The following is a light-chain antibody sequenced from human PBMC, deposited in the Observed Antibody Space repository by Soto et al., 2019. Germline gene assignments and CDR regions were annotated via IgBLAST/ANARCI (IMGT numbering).Light chain of an antibody. J-gene: IGLJ2*01. Sequence: QSVLTQPASVSGSPGQSITISCTGTSSDVGGYNYVSWYQQHPGKAPKLMIYEVSNRPSGVSNRFSGSKSAYTASLTISGLQAEDEADYYCCSYTSTNILLFGGGTKLTVL. V-gene: IGLV2-14*01. CDR3: CSYTSTNILL. CDR2: EVS. CDR1: SSDVGGYNY.